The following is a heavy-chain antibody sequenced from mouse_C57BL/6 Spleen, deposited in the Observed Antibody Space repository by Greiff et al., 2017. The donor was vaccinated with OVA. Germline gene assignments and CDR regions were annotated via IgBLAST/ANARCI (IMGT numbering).Heavy chain of an antibody. CDR3: ARRREAMDY. CDR1: GFTFSSYG. V-gene: IGHV5-6*02. J-gene: IGHJ4*01. CDR2: ISSGGSYT. Sequence: EVMLVESGGDLVKPGGSLKLSCAASGFTFSSYGMSWVRQTPDKRLEWVATISSGGSYTYYPDSVKGRFTISRDNAKNTLYLQMSSLKSEDTAMYYCARRREAMDYWGQGTSVTVSS.